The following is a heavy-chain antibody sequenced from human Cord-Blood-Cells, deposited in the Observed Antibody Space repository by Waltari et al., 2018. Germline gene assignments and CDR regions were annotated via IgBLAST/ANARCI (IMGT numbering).Heavy chain of an antibody. V-gene: IGHV3-23*01. J-gene: IGHJ4*02. Sequence: VRQAPGKGLEWVSAISGSGGSTYYADSVKGRFTISRDNSKNTLYLQMNSLRAEDTAVYYCAKGKLVGDFWSGYPITYFDYWGQGTLVTVSS. CDR2: ISGSGGST. CDR3: AKGKLVGDFWSGYPITYFDY. D-gene: IGHD3-3*01.